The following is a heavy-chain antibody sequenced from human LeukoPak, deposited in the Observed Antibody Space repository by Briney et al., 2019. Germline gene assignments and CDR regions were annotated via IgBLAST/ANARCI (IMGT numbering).Heavy chain of an antibody. V-gene: IGHV4-34*01. Sequence: SETLSLTCAVYGGSFSGYYWSWIRQPPGKGLEWIGETNHSGSTNYNPSLKSRVTISVDMSKNQFSLKLSSVTAADTAVYYCARRSYDILTGYLDSSFDYWGQGTLVTVSS. CDR2: TNHSGST. CDR1: GGSFSGYY. J-gene: IGHJ4*02. CDR3: ARRSYDILTGYLDSSFDY. D-gene: IGHD3-9*01.